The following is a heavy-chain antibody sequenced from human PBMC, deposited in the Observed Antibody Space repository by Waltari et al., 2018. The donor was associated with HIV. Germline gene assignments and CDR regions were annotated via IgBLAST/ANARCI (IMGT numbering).Heavy chain of an antibody. CDR3: ARPLPYCSTSSCPYFDP. Sequence: QVQLVQSGAEVKKPGASVKVSCKASGYTFTGHYMHWVRQAPGQGLAWMGWINPNSGATNYAQKFQGRVTMTRDTSISTAYMELNSLRSHDTAVYYCARPLPYCSTSSCPYFDPWGQGTLVTVSS. CDR1: GYTFTGHY. V-gene: IGHV1-2*02. D-gene: IGHD2-2*01. CDR2: INPNSGAT. J-gene: IGHJ5*02.